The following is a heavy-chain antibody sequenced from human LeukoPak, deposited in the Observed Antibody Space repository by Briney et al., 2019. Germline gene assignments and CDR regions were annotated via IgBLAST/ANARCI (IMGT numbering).Heavy chain of an antibody. Sequence: ASVKVSCKASGYTFTSYGISWVRQAPGQGLEWMGWISAYNTKTNYVKKLQGRVTMTTDTSTNTAYMELRSLRSDDTAMYFCARDRDNCDSSGYSSAGYWGQGTLVTVSS. J-gene: IGHJ4*02. CDR1: GYTFTSYG. CDR3: ARDRDNCDSSGYSSAGY. V-gene: IGHV1-18*01. D-gene: IGHD3-22*01. CDR2: ISAYNTKT.